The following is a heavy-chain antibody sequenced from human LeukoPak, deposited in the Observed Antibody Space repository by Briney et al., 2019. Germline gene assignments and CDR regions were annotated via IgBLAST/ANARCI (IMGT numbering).Heavy chain of an antibody. CDR1: GVTFSSFD. CDR2: IGTASDT. V-gene: IGHV3-13*01. J-gene: IGHJ6*03. D-gene: IGHD1-1*01. CDR3: ARGPPRGKYYYMDV. Sequence: GGSLRLSCAASGVTFSSFDMHWVRQPTGQGLEWVSTIGTASDTYYPGSVEGRFTLSRDNAKNSLYLQMNSLTAGDTAVYYCARGPPRGKYYYMDVCGKGTTVTVS.